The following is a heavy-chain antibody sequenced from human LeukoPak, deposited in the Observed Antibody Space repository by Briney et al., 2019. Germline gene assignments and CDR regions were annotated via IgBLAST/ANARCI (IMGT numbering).Heavy chain of an antibody. CDR2: IRSKAYGGTT. D-gene: IGHD3-22*01. CDR3: TRVMIVVIAADY. V-gene: IGHV3-49*04. J-gene: IGHJ4*02. CDR1: GFTLGDYA. Sequence: PGRSQTLLCTASGFTLGDYAMSWVRQAPGKGLEWVGFIRSKAYGGTTEYAASVKGRFTISRDDSKNIAYLQMNSLKTEDTAVYYCTRVMIVVIAADYWGQGTLVTVSS.